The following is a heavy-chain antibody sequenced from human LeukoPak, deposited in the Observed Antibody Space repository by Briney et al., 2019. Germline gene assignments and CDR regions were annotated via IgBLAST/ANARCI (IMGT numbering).Heavy chain of an antibody. J-gene: IGHJ4*02. CDR2: ISGGSEDI. CDR1: GFSLSDYY. D-gene: IGHD4-23*01. CDR3: ARTTVGDY. Sequence: PGGSLRLSCAASGFSLSDYYMGWIRQGPGKGLEWLSYISGGSEDISYADSVKGRFTISRDNAKQSLSLQMNSLRAEDTAVYYCARTTVGDYWGQGTLVTVSS. V-gene: IGHV3-11*01.